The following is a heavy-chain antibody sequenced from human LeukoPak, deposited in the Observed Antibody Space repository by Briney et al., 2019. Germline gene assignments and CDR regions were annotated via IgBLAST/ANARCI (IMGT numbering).Heavy chain of an antibody. CDR1: GYTFTGYY. CDR3: ARSDYGDYIY. V-gene: IGHV1-2*06. J-gene: IGHJ4*02. CDR2: INPNSGGT. D-gene: IGHD4-17*01. Sequence: ASVKVSCKASGYTFTGYYMDWVRQAPGQGLERMGRINPNSGGTNYAQKFQGRVTMTRDTSISTAYVELSRLRSDDTAVYYCARSDYGDYIYWGQGTLVTVSS.